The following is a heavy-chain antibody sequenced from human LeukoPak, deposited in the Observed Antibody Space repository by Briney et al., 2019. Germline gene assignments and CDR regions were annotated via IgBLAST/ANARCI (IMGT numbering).Heavy chain of an antibody. CDR2: IKQDGSEK. D-gene: IGHD3-16*01. V-gene: IGHV3-7*01. J-gene: IGHJ6*03. Sequence: PGGSLRLSCAASGFTFTNAWMSWVRQAPGKGLEWVANIKQDGSEKDYVDSVKGRFTISRDNAKNSLYLQMNSLRVEDTAVYYCARRLRVMGYQYYYMDVWGKGTTVTISS. CDR3: ARRLRVMGYQYYYMDV. CDR1: GFTFTNAW.